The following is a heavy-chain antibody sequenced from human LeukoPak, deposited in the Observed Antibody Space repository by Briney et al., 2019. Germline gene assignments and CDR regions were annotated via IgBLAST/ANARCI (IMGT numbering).Heavy chain of an antibody. CDR3: VKDRADHYSFDS. J-gene: IGHJ4*02. Sequence: PGGSLRLSCAASGFTFSSYGMHWVRQAPGKGLEWVAVISHDGSHTQHADSVKGRFTISRDNPKRTLYLQMNSLRPEDTAVYFCVKDRADHYSFDSWGQGTLVTVSS. CDR2: ISHDGSHT. CDR1: GFTFSSYG. D-gene: IGHD4-11*01. V-gene: IGHV3-30*18.